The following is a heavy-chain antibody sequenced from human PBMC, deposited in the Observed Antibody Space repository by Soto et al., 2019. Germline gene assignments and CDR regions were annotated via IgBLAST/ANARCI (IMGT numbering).Heavy chain of an antibody. D-gene: IGHD3-10*01. Sequence: QVQLQQWGAGLLKPSETLSLTCAVYGGSFSGYYWSWIRQPPGKGLEWIGEINHSGSTNYNPSLKRRVTISVDTSKNQFSLKLSSVTAADTAVYYCARGTLWFGEAFDYWGQGTLVTVSS. J-gene: IGHJ4*02. CDR2: INHSGST. CDR3: ARGTLWFGEAFDY. CDR1: GGSFSGYY. V-gene: IGHV4-34*01.